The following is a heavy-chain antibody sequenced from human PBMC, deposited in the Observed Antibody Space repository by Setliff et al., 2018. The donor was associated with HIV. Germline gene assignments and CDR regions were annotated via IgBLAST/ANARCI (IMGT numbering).Heavy chain of an antibody. CDR2: ISAYNGNT. J-gene: IGHJ3*02. CDR1: GYTFTSYG. CDR3: ARDPQPWLVGPEDAFDI. Sequence: ASVKVSCKASGYTFTSYGISWVRQAPGQGLEWMGWISAYNGNTNYAQKLQGRVTVTTDTSTSTAYMELRSLRSDDTAVYYCARDPQPWLVGPEDAFDIWGQGTMVTVSS. V-gene: IGHV1-18*01. D-gene: IGHD1-26*01.